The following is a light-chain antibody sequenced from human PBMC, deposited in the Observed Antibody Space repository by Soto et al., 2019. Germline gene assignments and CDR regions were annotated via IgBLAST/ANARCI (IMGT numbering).Light chain of an antibody. CDR3: QQANSFPLT. CDR2: TGS. Sequence: DIQMTQSPSSVSASVGDRVSITCRASQGISNWLAWYQQKPGRAPKLLIYTGSSLQSGVPPRFSGTGSGTDFTLTISSLQPEDVAPYYCQQANSFPLTFGGGTKVEIK. CDR1: QGISNW. V-gene: IGKV1-12*01. J-gene: IGKJ4*01.